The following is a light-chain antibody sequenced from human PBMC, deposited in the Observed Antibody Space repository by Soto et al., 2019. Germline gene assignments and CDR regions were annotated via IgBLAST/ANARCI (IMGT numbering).Light chain of an antibody. V-gene: IGKV3-15*01. CDR1: QSVSSY. J-gene: IGKJ1*01. CDR2: GAS. CDR3: QQYKAWPKT. Sequence: ETVMTQSPATLSVSPGEGAVLSCRASQSVSSYVAWYQQRPGQAPRVLIYGASTRATGIPIRFSGSGSGTEFTLTIGSLQSEDSAVYYCQQYKAWPKTFGQGTKVEIK.